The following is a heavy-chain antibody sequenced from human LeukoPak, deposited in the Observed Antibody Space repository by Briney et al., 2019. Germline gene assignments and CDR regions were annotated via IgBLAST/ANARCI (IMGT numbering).Heavy chain of an antibody. CDR1: EVTFSTYT. CDR2: ISGSGNYI. V-gene: IGHV3-21*01. CDR3: ASDLVGWRGAFDI. J-gene: IGHJ3*02. Sequence: GGSLRLSCAASEVTFSTYTMTWVRQAPGKGLEWVSSISGSGNYIYYADSLKGRFTISRDNAKNSLYLQMNSLRAEDTAVYYCASDLVGWRGAFDIWGQGTMVTVSS. D-gene: IGHD3-10*01.